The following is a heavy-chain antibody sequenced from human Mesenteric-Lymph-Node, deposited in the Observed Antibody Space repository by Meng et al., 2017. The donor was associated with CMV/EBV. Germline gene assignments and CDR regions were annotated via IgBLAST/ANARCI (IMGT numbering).Heavy chain of an antibody. D-gene: IGHD1-26*01. J-gene: IGHJ3*02. CDR2: ISSSGSNI. CDR3: ARDKLGDDAFDI. Sequence: GGSLRLSCAASGFTFSSYEMNWVRQAPGKGLEWVSYISSSGSNIYYADSMKGRFTISRDNAKTSLYLQMNSLRAEDTAVYYCARDKLGDDAFDIWGQGTKVTVSS. CDR1: GFTFSSYE. V-gene: IGHV3-48*03.